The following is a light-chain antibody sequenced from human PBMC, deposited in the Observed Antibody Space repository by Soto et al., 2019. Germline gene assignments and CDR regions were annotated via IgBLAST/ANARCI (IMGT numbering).Light chain of an antibody. CDR1: SPNVETNA. CDR3: SAWDDSLNRPV. V-gene: IGLV1-44*01. J-gene: IGLJ1*01. Sequence: QSVLTQPPSVSGTPGQRVSISCSGSSPNVETNAVNWYQHLPGAAPKLLIYNDNQRPSGVPDRFSGSKSGTSASLAISRLQSEDEADYYSSAWDDSLNRPVLVTVSKVTVL. CDR2: NDN.